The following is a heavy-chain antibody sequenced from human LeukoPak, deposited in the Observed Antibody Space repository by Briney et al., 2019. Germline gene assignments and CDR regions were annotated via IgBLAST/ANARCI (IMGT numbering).Heavy chain of an antibody. V-gene: IGHV3-43*02. J-gene: IGHJ5*02. D-gene: IGHD6-13*01. CDR3: AKSSAAAYNWFDP. Sequence: PGGSLRLSCAASGFTFAVYAMHWVRHAPGKGLEWVSLISGDGGTTYYADSVKGRFTISRDNSKNSLYLQMNSLRIEDTALYYCAKSSAAAYNWFDPWGQGTLVTVSS. CDR2: ISGDGGTT. CDR1: GFTFAVYA.